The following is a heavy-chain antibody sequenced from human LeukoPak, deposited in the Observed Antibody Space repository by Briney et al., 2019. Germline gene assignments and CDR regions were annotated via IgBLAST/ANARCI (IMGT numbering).Heavy chain of an antibody. CDR1: GGSITSHY. CDR3: AISIVVAGIVSDYYYYAMDV. V-gene: IGHV4-59*08. D-gene: IGHD6-19*01. CDR2: MYYSGST. Sequence: PSETLSLTCTVSGGSITSHYWSWIRQPPGKGLEWIGYMYYSGSTKYNPSLKSRVTISVDTSKKQFSLKLSSVTAADTAVYYCAISIVVAGIVSDYYYYAMDVWGQGTTVTVSS. J-gene: IGHJ6*02.